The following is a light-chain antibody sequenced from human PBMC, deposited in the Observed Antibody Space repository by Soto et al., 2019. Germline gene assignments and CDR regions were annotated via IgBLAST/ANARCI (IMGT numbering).Light chain of an antibody. CDR2: AAS. CDR1: QVISIW. Sequence: DIQMGQSPSSVSASLRDRVAITCVASQVISIWLAFYQHKPVKAPKLLIYAASSLQSGVPSRFSGSGSGTDFTLTISSLQPEDFATYYCQQANSFPWTFGQGTKVDI. CDR3: QQANSFPWT. V-gene: IGKV1-12*01. J-gene: IGKJ1*01.